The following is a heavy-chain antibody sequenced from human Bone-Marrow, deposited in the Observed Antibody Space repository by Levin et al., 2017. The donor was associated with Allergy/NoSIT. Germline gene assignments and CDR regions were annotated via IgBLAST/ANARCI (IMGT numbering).Heavy chain of an antibody. D-gene: IGHD6-19*01. CDR2: IKEDGSQT. CDR1: GFPFRNYW. CDR3: TRYGTGWYNFDS. J-gene: IGHJ4*02. Sequence: LSLTCAASGFPFRNYWMSWVRQTPGKGLEWVANIKEDGSQTYYVDSVKARFTISRDNAKNSLSLQMNSLRAEDTALYYCTRYGTGWYNFDSWGQGTLVTVSS. V-gene: IGHV3-7*01.